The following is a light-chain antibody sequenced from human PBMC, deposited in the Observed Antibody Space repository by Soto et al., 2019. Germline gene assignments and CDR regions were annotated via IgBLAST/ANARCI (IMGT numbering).Light chain of an antibody. CDR3: SSYTRSSTLV. J-gene: IGLJ3*02. CDR2: DVN. V-gene: IGLV2-14*01. CDR1: SNDLGGNY. Sequence: QSALTQPASVSGSPGQSITISCTGSSNDLGGNYVSWLQQHPGKAPKLIIFDVNNRPSGVSNRFSGSKSGNTASLTIFGLQAEDEADYYCSSYTRSSTLVFGGGTKVTVL.